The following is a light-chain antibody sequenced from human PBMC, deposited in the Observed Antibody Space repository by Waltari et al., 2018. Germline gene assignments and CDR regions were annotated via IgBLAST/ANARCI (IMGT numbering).Light chain of an antibody. CDR2: AAS. Sequence: DIQMTQSPSSLSASLGDRVTITCRAPRVIRIDLNWYRQSPGRAPERLLYAASPLQSGVRSRFSGSGSATEFTLTINNLQPEDVATYYCLQHNSHPWTFGPGTKVEIK. CDR3: LQHNSHPWT. J-gene: IGKJ1*01. CDR1: RVIRID. V-gene: IGKV1-17*02.